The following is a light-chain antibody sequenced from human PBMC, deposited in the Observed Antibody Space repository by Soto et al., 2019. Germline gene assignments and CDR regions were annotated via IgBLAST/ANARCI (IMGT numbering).Light chain of an antibody. J-gene: IGLJ2*01. CDR1: SSNIGAGYD. Sequence: QSVLTQPPSVSGAPGQRVTISCTWSSSNIGAGYDVHWYQQLPGTAPKVLIYDNNNRPSGVPDRFSGSKSGTSASLAITGLQDEDEADYYCHSYDVSLSGPVFGGGTKLTAL. CDR3: HSYDVSLSGPV. V-gene: IGLV1-40*01. CDR2: DNN.